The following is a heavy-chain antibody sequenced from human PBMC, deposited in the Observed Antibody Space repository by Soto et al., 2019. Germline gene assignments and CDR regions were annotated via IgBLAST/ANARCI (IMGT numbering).Heavy chain of an antibody. V-gene: IGHV1-18*01. D-gene: IGHD3-10*01. J-gene: IGHJ5*02. CDR2: ISTYNGNT. CDR1: GYTFSSYD. CDR3: ARQADVLLCLGEPGGSWFDP. Sequence: QVQLVQSGAEVKKPGASVKVSCKASGYTFSSYDISWVRQAPGQGLEWMGWISTYNGNTNYAQKLQGRVTMTTDTSTSTAYMELSRLRSDDTAVYYCARQADVLLCLGEPGGSWFDPRGQGTLVTVSS.